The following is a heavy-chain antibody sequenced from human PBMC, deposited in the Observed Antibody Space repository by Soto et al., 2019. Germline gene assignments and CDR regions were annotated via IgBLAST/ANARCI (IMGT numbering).Heavy chain of an antibody. J-gene: IGHJ4*02. Sequence: PSETLSLTCTVSGGSISSYYWSWIRQPPGKGLEWIGYIYYSGSTNYNPSLKSRVTISVDTSKSQFSLKLSSVTAADTAVYYCARDLGCSGGSCYGLGFDYWGQGTLVTVSS. CDR3: ARDLGCSGGSCYGLGFDY. CDR1: GGSISSYY. D-gene: IGHD2-15*01. CDR2: IYYSGST. V-gene: IGHV4-59*01.